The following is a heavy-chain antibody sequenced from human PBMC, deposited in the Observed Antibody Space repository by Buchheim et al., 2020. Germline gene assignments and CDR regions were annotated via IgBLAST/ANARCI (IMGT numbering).Heavy chain of an antibody. CDR2: ISGSGGST. J-gene: IGHJ4*02. D-gene: IGHD3-22*01. V-gene: IGHV3-23*01. CDR1: GFTFSSYA. CDR3: AKDATYYYDSSGYYYLDY. Sequence: EVQLLESGGGLVQPGGSLRLSCAASGFTFSSYAMSWVRQAPGKGLEWVSAISGSGGSTYYADSGKGRFTIPRDNSKNTLYLQMNSLRAEDTAVYYCAKDATYYYDSSGYYYLDYWGQGTL.